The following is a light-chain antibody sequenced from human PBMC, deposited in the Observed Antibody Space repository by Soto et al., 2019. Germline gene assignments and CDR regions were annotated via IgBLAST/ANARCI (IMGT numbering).Light chain of an antibody. CDR3: QPLDNGLSAL. V-gene: IGLV1-40*01. CDR1: SSNIGAGYD. CDR2: GNS. J-gene: IGLJ3*02. Sequence: QSVLTQPPSVSGAPGQRVTISCTGSSSNIGAGYDVHWYQQLPGTAPKLLIYGNSNRPSGVPDRFSGSKSGTSASLAITGLRAEDEADYYRQPLDNGLSALFAGGTALTAL.